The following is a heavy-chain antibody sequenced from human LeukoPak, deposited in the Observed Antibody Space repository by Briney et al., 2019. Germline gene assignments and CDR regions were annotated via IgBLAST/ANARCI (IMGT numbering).Heavy chain of an antibody. J-gene: IGHJ4*02. V-gene: IGHV1-18*01. CDR1: GYTFTSYG. CDR2: ISAYNGNT. D-gene: IGHD4-17*01. Sequence: ASVKVSCKASGYTFTSYGISWVRQAPGQGLEWMGWISAYNGNTNYAQKLQGRVTMTTDTSTSTAYMELRSLRSDDTAVYYCARDFGPYGDYDVDYWGQGTLVTVSS. CDR3: ARDFGPYGDYDVDY.